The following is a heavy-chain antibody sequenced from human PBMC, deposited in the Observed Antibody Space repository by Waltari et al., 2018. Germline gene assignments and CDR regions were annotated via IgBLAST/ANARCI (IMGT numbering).Heavy chain of an antibody. V-gene: IGHV3-7*01. CDR3: ARDYPLRAAYSSSWSFDY. J-gene: IGHJ4*02. CDR2: IKQDGSEK. CDR1: GFTFSSYW. Sequence: EVQLVESGGGLVQPGGSLRLSCAASGFTFSSYWMSWVHQAPGKGLEWVANIKQDGSEKYYVDSVKGRFTISRDNAKNSLYLQMNSLRAEDTAVYYCARDYPLRAAYSSSWSFDYWGQGTLVTVSS. D-gene: IGHD6-13*01.